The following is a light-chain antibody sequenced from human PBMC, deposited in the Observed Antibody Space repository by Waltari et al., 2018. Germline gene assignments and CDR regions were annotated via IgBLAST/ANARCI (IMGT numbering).Light chain of an antibody. CDR3: QQANSLPLT. CDR2: TAS. CDR1: QAIRNW. V-gene: IGKV1-12*01. Sequence: IQMTQSPSSVSASVGDRVTITCRASQAIRNWLTWYQHKPGQAPKLLIYTASTLHSGVPSRFSGSGSGTDFTLTISSLQPEDFATYYCQQANSLPLTFGGGTKVEI. J-gene: IGKJ4*01.